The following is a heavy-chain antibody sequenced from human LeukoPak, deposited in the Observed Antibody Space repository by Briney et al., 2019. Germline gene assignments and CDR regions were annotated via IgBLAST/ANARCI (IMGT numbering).Heavy chain of an antibody. CDR1: GGSISSYY. D-gene: IGHD3-10*01. V-gene: IGHV4-4*07. Sequence: SETLSLTCTVSGGSISSYYWSWIRQPAGKGLEWIGRIYTSGSTNYNPSLKSRVTMSAATSKNQFSLKLSSVTAADTAVYYCAREYYYGSGSYYTTDDAFDIWGQGTMVTVSS. CDR3: AREYYYGSGSYYTTDDAFDI. J-gene: IGHJ3*02. CDR2: IYTSGST.